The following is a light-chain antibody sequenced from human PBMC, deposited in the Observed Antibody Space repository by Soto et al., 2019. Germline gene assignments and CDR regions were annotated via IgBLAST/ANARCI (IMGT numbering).Light chain of an antibody. V-gene: IGKV4-1*01. J-gene: IGKJ5*01. CDR2: WAS. CDR3: QQYSSAPNT. CDR1: QTVFSTSTNKNY. Sequence: DIVMTQSPDSLAVSLGERATINCKSSQTVFSTSTNKNYLAWYQQQSGQPPKLLIYWASSREFGVPDRFSGSGSGTDFTLTINSLQAEDLAVYFCQQYSSAPNTFGQGTRLEIK.